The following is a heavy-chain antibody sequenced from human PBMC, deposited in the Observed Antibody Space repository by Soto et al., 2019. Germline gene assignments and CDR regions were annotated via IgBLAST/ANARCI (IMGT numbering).Heavy chain of an antibody. CDR2: IRYDGSNK. D-gene: IGHD2-15*01. V-gene: IGHV3-33*01. Sequence: GGSLRLSCAASGFTFSSYGMHWVRQAPGKGLEWVAVIRYDGSNKYYADSVKGRFTISRDNSKNTLYLHMNCLSAEGTGLYYFASNESNLSSLPGRYCSGGSWPSQSGPKFHFDYWGQGT. CDR3: ASNESNLSSLPGRYCSGGSWPSQSGPKFHFDY. J-gene: IGHJ4*02. CDR1: GFTFSSYG.